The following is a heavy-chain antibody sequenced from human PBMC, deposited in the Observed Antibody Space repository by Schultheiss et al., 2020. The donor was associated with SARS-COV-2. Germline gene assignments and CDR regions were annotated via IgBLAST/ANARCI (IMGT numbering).Heavy chain of an antibody. CDR1: GGSISSYY. CDR2: INHSGST. CDR3: ASHQFYDYVWGSYYFDH. Sequence: SETLSLTCTVSGGSISSYYWSWIRQPPGKGLEWIGEINHSGSTNYNPSLKSRVTISVDTSKNQFSLKLSSVSAADTAVYYCASHQFYDYVWGSYYFDHWGQGTLVTVSS. J-gene: IGHJ4*02. D-gene: IGHD3-16*01. V-gene: IGHV4-34*01.